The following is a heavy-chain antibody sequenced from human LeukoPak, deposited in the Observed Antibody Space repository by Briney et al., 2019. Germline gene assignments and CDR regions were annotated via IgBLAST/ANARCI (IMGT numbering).Heavy chain of an antibody. D-gene: IGHD4-11*01. CDR2: INKDGSEK. V-gene: IGHV3-7*05. Sequence: PGGAVTLSFAASGFTFSSYWRSWVGQARGKGLEGVANINKDGSEKVYADSVKGRFTISRDNAENSLYLQMNSLRVEDTAVYYCARMGWAYSTYARDWFDPWGQGTLVTVSS. J-gene: IGHJ5*02. CDR3: ARMGWAYSTYARDWFDP. CDR1: GFTFSSYW.